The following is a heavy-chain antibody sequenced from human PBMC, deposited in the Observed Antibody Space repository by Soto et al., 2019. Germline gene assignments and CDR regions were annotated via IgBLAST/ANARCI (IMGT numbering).Heavy chain of an antibody. CDR2: IIPIFGTA. CDR3: ARGAYYDILTGYYI. D-gene: IGHD3-9*01. Sequence: SVKVSCKASGGTFSSYAISWVRQAPGQGLEWMGGIIPIFGTANYAQKFQGRVTITADESTSTAYMELSSLRSEDTAVYYCARGAYYDILTGYYIWGQGTLVTVYS. V-gene: IGHV1-69*13. J-gene: IGHJ4*02. CDR1: GGTFSSYA.